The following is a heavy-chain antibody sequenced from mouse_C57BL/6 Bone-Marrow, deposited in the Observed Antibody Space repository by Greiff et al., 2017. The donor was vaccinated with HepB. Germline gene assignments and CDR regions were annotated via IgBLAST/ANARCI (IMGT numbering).Heavy chain of an antibody. D-gene: IGHD1-1*01. J-gene: IGHJ4*01. Sequence: QVQLKQPGAELVMPGASVKLSCKASGYTFTSYWMHWVKQRPGQGLEWIGEIDPSDSYTNYNQKFKGKSTLTVDKSSSTAYMQLSSLTSEDSAVYYCARPNSRGVVAPEGYAMDYWGQGTSVTVSS. CDR3: ARPNSRGVVAPEGYAMDY. V-gene: IGHV1-69*01. CDR1: GYTFTSYW. CDR2: IDPSDSYT.